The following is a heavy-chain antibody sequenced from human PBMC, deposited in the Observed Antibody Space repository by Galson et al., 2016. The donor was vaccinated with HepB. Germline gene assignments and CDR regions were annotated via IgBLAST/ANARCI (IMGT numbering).Heavy chain of an antibody. D-gene: IGHD5-24*01. V-gene: IGHV5-51*01. CDR2: IYPGDSDT. Sequence: QSGAEVKKPGESLKISCQGSGYSLTSYWIGWVRQMPGKGLEWMGIIYPGDSDTRYSRSFQGRVTISADMSISTAYLQWSSLKASDTAIYYCVRRDGYNAFDHWGQGTLVTVSS. J-gene: IGHJ4*02. CDR3: VRRDGYNAFDH. CDR1: GYSLTSYW.